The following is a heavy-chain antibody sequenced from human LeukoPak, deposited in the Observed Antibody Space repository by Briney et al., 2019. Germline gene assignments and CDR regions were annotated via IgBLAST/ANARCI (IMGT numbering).Heavy chain of an antibody. V-gene: IGHV1-2*04. CDR3: ATSYGSGSFCLDY. CDR2: SNPNSGGT. J-gene: IGHJ4*02. Sequence: GASVKVSCKASGYTFTGYYMHWVRQAPGQGLEWMGWSNPNSGGTNYAQKFQGWVTMTRDTSISTAYMELSRLRSDDTAVYYCATSYGSGSFCLDYWGQGTLVTVSS. D-gene: IGHD3-10*01. CDR1: GYTFTGYY.